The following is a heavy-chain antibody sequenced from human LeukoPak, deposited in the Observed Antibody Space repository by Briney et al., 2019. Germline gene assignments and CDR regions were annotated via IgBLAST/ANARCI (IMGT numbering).Heavy chain of an antibody. J-gene: IGHJ4*02. CDR2: IYPGDSDT. D-gene: IGHD2-15*01. CDR3: ARFSSVVAAPYYFDY. V-gene: IGHV5-51*03. CDR1: GYSFTSYW. Sequence: KPGESLQISWKGSGYSFTSYWIGWVRQVPGKGLEWMGIIYPGDSDTRYSPSFQGQVTISADKSISTAYLQWSSLKASDTAMYYCARFSSVVAAPYYFDYWGQGTLVTVSS.